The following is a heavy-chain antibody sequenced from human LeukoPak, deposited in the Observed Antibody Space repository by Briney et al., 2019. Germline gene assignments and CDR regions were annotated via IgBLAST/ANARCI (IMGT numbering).Heavy chain of an antibody. Sequence: GASVKVSCKASGYTFTGYYIHWVRQAPGQGLEWMGWINPNCGGTNYAQKFQGRVTMTRDTSISTAYMELTRLRSDDTAVYYCARDTAMVTYWFDPWGQGTLVTVSS. D-gene: IGHD5-18*01. CDR1: GYTFTGYY. V-gene: IGHV1-2*02. J-gene: IGHJ5*02. CDR2: INPNCGGT. CDR3: ARDTAMVTYWFDP.